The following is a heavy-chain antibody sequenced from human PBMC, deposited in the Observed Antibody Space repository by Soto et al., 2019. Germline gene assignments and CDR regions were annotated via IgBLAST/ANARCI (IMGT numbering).Heavy chain of an antibody. CDR2: INPSGGST. D-gene: IGHD1-26*01. CDR3: ARGGYSGSPLDY. J-gene: IGHJ4*02. CDR1: GYTFTSHY. Sequence: AAVKVPCKASGYTFTSHYMHLVLLSPGQGLEWMGIINPSGGSTSYAQKFQGRVTMTRDTSTSTVYMELSSLRSEDTAVYDCARGGYSGSPLDYWGQGTLVTVSS. V-gene: IGHV1-46*01.